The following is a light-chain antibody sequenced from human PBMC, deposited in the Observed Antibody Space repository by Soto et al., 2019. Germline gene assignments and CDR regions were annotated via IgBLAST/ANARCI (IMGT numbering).Light chain of an antibody. CDR2: DVS. V-gene: IGLV2-14*01. CDR3: SSYTSSSILYV. CDR1: SSDFGGYNY. Sequence: QSALTQPASVSGSPGQSITISCTGTSSDFGGYNYVYWYQQHPGKAPKLMIYDVSNQPSGVSNRFSGSKSGNTASLTISGLQAEDEADYYCSSYTSSSILYVFGTGTKLTVL. J-gene: IGLJ1*01.